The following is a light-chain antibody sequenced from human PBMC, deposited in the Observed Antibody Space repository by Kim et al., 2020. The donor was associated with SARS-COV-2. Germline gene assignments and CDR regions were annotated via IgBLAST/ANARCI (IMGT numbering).Light chain of an antibody. CDR2: GAS. Sequence: PGERATLSCRASQSVSSNYLSWYQQQPGQAPRLLIYGASTRAAGIPTRFSGSGSGTDFTLTSSSLQPDDFAVYYCQQDYNSVTFGQGTRLEIK. CDR1: QSVSSNY. J-gene: IGKJ5*01. V-gene: IGKV3D-7*01. CDR3: QQDYNSVT.